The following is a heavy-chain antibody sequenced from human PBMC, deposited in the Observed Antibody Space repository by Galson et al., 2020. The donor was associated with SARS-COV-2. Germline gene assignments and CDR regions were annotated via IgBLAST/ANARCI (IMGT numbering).Heavy chain of an antibody. Sequence: SETLSLTCTVSGGSISSYYWSWIRQPPGKGLEWIGYIYYSGSTNYNPSLKSRVTISVDTSKNQFSLKLSSVTAADTAVYYCARVRVAAAGTGYYGMDVWGQGTTVTVSS. J-gene: IGHJ6*02. CDR3: ARVRVAAAGTGYYGMDV. V-gene: IGHV4-59*01. D-gene: IGHD6-13*01. CDR1: GGSISSYY. CDR2: IYYSGST.